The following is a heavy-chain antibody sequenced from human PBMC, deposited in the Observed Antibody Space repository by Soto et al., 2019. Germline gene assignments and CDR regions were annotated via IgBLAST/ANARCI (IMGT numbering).Heavy chain of an antibody. J-gene: IGHJ4*02. CDR2: IKEDGSET. D-gene: IGHD2-21*01. CDR3: VRDRVVFVV. V-gene: IGHV3-7*01. Sequence: EVQLVESGGGLVQPGGSLRLSCAASEFTFSSHWMTWVRQAPGKGLEWVANIKEDGSETHYVDSMKGRFTISRDNAKNSLYLQMHSLRAEDTAVYYCVRDRVVFVVWGQGTLVTVSS. CDR1: EFTFSSHW.